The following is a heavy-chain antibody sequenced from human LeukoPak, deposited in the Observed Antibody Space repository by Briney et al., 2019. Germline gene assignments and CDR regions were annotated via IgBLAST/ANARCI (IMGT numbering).Heavy chain of an antibody. D-gene: IGHD2-15*01. J-gene: IGHJ6*02. CDR3: TKAGCSGGSCYSRDGVDV. Sequence: GGSLRLSCAASGFTFSSYVMSWVRQAPGKGLEWVSVISGSGGSTYYADSVKGRFTISRDNFKNTLYLQMNSLRAEDTAVYYCTKAGCSGGSCYSRDGVDVWGQGTTVTVSS. V-gene: IGHV3-23*01. CDR2: ISGSGGST. CDR1: GFTFSSYV.